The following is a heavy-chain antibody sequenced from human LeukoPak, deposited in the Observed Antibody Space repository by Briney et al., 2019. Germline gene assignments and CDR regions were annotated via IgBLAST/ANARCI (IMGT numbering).Heavy chain of an antibody. V-gene: IGHV3-30*04. CDR3: ARELNMDV. CDR2: ISYDGSNK. CDR1: GFIFSSYA. D-gene: IGHD4/OR15-4a*01. J-gene: IGHJ6*03. Sequence: GGSLRLSCAASGFIFSSYAMHWVRRAPGKGLEWVALISYDGSNKYYADSVKGRFTISRDNSKNTLYLQMNSLRAEDTAVYYCARELNMDVWGKGTTVTVSS.